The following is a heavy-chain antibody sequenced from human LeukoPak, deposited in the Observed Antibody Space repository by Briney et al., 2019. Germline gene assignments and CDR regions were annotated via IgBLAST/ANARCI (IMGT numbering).Heavy chain of an antibody. Sequence: GGSLRLSCAASGFTVSSNYMSWVRQAPGKGLEWVSVIYSGGSTYYADSVKGRFTISRDNSKNTLYLQMNSLRAEDTALYYCARGSYGTWYIDYWGQGTLVTVSS. CDR1: GFTVSSNY. J-gene: IGHJ4*02. V-gene: IGHV3-66*01. CDR3: ARGSYGTWYIDY. D-gene: IGHD5-18*01. CDR2: IYSGGST.